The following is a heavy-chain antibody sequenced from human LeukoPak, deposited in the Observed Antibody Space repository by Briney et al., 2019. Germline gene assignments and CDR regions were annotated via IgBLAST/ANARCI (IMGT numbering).Heavy chain of an antibody. Sequence: SETLSLTCTVSGGSISSSSYYWGWIRQPPGKGLEWIGSIYYSGSTYYNPSLKSRVTISVDTSKNQFSLKLSSVTAADTAVYYCASGGPTVVILFDYWGQGTLVTVSS. D-gene: IGHD3-22*01. CDR2: IYYSGST. CDR3: ASGGPTVVILFDY. V-gene: IGHV4-39*01. J-gene: IGHJ4*02. CDR1: GGSISSSSYY.